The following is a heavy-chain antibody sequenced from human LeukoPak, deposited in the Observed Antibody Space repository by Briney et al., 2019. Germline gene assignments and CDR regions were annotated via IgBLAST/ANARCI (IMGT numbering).Heavy chain of an antibody. J-gene: IGHJ4*02. CDR3: ARGYGSGSYYYFDY. Sequence: SETLSLTCTVSGGSISSYYWSWIRQPAGKGLEWIGRIYASGSTNYNPSLRSRVTISVDTSKNQFSLKLSSVTAADTAVYYCARGYGSGSYYYFDYWGQGTLVTVSS. D-gene: IGHD3-10*01. CDR2: IYASGST. V-gene: IGHV4-4*07. CDR1: GGSISSYY.